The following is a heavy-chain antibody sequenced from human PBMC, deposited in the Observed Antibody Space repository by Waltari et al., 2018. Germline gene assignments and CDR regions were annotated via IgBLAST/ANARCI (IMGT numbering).Heavy chain of an antibody. CDR3: AVYCSSTSCLFDY. V-gene: IGHV1-2*06. Sequence: QVQLVQSGAAVKKPGASVKVSCKASGYTFTGSYMHWVRQAPGQGLEWMGRINPNSGGTNYAQKFQGRVTMTRDTSISTAYMELSRLRSDDTAVYYCAVYCSSTSCLFDYWGQGTLVTVSS. J-gene: IGHJ4*02. D-gene: IGHD2-2*01. CDR2: INPNSGGT. CDR1: GYTFTGSY.